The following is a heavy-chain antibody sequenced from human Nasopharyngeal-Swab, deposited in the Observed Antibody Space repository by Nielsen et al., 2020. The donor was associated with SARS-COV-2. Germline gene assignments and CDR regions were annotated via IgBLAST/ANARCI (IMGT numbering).Heavy chain of an antibody. CDR1: GLTFSSYW. CDR2: IKQDGSEK. V-gene: IGHV3-7*03. CDR3: ASSRTTQNWFDP. D-gene: IGHD1-1*01. J-gene: IGHJ5*02. Sequence: GGSLRLSCAASGLTFSSYWMSWVRQAPGKGLEWVANIKQDGSEKYYVDSVKGRFTISRDNAKNSLYLQMNSLRAEDTAVYYCASSRTTQNWFDPWGQATLVTVSS.